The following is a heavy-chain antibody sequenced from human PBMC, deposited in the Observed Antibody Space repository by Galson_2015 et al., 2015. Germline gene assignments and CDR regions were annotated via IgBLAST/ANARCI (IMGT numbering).Heavy chain of an antibody. CDR2: ISAYNGNT. J-gene: IGHJ6*02. CDR3: ASASGSYGYYGMDV. D-gene: IGHD3-10*01. Sequence: SVKVSCKASGYTFTSYGISWVRQAPGQGLEWMGWISAYNGNTNYAQKLQGRVTMTTDTSTSTAYMEPRSLRSDDTAVYYCASASGSYGYYGMDVWGQGTTVTVSS. CDR1: GYTFTSYG. V-gene: IGHV1-18*04.